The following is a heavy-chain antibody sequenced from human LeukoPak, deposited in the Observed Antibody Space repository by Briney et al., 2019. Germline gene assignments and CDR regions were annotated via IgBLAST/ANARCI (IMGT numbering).Heavy chain of an antibody. CDR3: ARDPRTVRI. J-gene: IGHJ4*02. D-gene: IGHD1-1*01. Sequence: TGGSLRLSCAASGFTFSSYGMHWVRQAPEKGLEWVANIKQDGSEKYYVDSVKGRFTISRDNAKNSLYLRMNSLRSEDTAVYYCARDPRTVRIWGQGTLVTVSS. CDR1: GFTFSSYG. V-gene: IGHV3-7*01. CDR2: IKQDGSEK.